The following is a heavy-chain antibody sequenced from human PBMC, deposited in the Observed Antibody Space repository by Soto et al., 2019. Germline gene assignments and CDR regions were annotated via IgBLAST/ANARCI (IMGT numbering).Heavy chain of an antibody. Sequence: GSLRLSCAASGFTFSSYGMHWVRQAPGKGLEWVAVIWYDGSNKYYADSVKGRFTISRDNSKNTLYLQMNSLRAEDTAVYYCARYSSSSGAIYYYYGMDVWGQGTTVTVSS. V-gene: IGHV3-33*01. CDR3: ARYSSSSGAIYYYYGMDV. CDR1: GFTFSSYG. J-gene: IGHJ6*02. CDR2: IWYDGSNK. D-gene: IGHD6-6*01.